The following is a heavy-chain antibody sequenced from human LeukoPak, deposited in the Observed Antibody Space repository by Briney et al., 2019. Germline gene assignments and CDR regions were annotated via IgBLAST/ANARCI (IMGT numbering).Heavy chain of an antibody. CDR1: GYTSTSYA. D-gene: IGHD6-19*01. J-gene: IGHJ5*02. V-gene: IGHV1-3*01. Sequence: ASVKVSCKASGYTSTSYAMHWVRQAPGQRLEWMGWINAGNGNTKYSQKFQGRVTITRDTSASTAYMELSSLRSEDTAVYYCAREAVEKWLPTKCWFDPWGQGTLVTVSS. CDR2: INAGNGNT. CDR3: AREAVEKWLPTKCWFDP.